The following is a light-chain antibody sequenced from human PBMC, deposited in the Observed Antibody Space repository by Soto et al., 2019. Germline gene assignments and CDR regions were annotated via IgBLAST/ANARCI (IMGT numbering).Light chain of an antibody. J-gene: IGKJ1*01. CDR2: KAS. Sequence: DIQITQSPSTLSASVGDRVTITYRASQSISNWLAWYQQKPGKAPKLLIYKASTLKSGVPSRFSGSGSGTEFTLTISSLQPDDFATYYCPHYNSYSEAFGQGTKVDIK. V-gene: IGKV1-5*03. CDR3: PHYNSYSEA. CDR1: QSISNW.